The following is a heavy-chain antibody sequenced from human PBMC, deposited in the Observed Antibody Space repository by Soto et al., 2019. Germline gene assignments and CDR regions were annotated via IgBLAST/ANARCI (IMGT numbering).Heavy chain of an antibody. J-gene: IGHJ3*02. CDR2: INSDGSST. V-gene: IGHV3-74*01. CDR3: ARAEFYYGSGSYLLQDAFDI. D-gene: IGHD3-10*01. Sequence: EVQLVESGGGLVQPGGSLRLSCAASGFTFSSYWMHWVRQAPGKGLVWVSRINSDGSSTSYADSVKGRFTISRDNAKNTLYLQLNSLRAEDTAVYYCARAEFYYGSGSYLLQDAFDIWGQGTMVTVSS. CDR1: GFTFSSYW.